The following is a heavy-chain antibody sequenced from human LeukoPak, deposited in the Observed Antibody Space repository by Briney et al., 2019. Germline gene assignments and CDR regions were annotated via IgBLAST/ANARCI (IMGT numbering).Heavy chain of an antibody. CDR3: ARGGGLYSSGYYYFDY. CDR1: GFTFTSYA. D-gene: IGHD6-19*01. J-gene: IGHJ4*02. CDR2: ISYDERNK. Sequence: GGSLRLSCAASGFTFTSYAMHWVRQAPGKGLEWVAVISYDERNKYYADPVKGRFTISRDNYKNTLFLQMNSLTDEDTAVYYCARGGGLYSSGYYYFDYWGQGTLVTVPS. V-gene: IGHV3-30*04.